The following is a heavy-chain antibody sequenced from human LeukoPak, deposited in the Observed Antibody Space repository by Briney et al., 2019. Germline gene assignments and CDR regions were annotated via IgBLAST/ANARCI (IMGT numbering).Heavy chain of an antibody. CDR1: GFPLSDYG. J-gene: IGHJ4*02. D-gene: IGHD3-16*01. CDR3: AKVRWGSDNALDS. CDR2: ISHDGNNK. V-gene: IGHV3-30*18. Sequence: GGYLRLYCAASGFPLSDYGMYRVRQAPGQGLEGLAVISHDGNNKYYAESVKGRIAISRDNSMNTLYLQMNSLRAEDTAVYYCAKVRWGSDNALDSWGQGTLVTGSS.